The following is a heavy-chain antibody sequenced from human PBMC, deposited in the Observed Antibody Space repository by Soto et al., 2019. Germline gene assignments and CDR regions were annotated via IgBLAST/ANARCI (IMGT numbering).Heavy chain of an antibody. J-gene: IGHJ6*02. V-gene: IGHV3-11*06. D-gene: IGHD6-19*01. Sequence: GSLRLSCVASGFTFSDYYMAWIRRAPGKGLEWVSYISDGGSYTNHGTSVRGRVSVSRDNARNSLYLQMNSLRVEDTGIYYCARAPGAVNSYDGVDLWGQGTTVTVSS. CDR1: GFTFSDYY. CDR3: ARAPGAVNSYDGVDL. CDR2: ISDGGSYT.